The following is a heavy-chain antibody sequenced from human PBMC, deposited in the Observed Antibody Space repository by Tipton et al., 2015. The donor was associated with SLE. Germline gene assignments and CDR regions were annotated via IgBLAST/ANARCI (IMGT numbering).Heavy chain of an antibody. V-gene: IGHV4-38-2*01. CDR2: IHQTGSA. Sequence: TLSLTCGVSGDSISSGHYWGWIRQPPGKGLEWIGSIHQTGSAYYNPSLKRRLTMSVDTSKNQFSLRLSSVTAADTAVYYCATTSCSGGTCLVDHWGQGTLVTVSS. CDR3: ATTSCSGGTCLVDH. D-gene: IGHD2-15*01. CDR1: GDSISSGHY. J-gene: IGHJ4*02.